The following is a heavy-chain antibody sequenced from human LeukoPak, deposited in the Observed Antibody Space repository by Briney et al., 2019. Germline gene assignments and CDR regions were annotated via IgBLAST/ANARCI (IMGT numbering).Heavy chain of an antibody. CDR2: ISYDGSNK. D-gene: IGHD2-2*01. J-gene: IGHJ4*02. V-gene: IGHV3-30*04. CDR3: AKVRVPAAIIYYFDY. Sequence: PGGSLRLSCAASGFTFSSYAMHWVRQAPGKGLEWVAVISYDGSNKYYADSVKGRFTISRDNAKNSLYLQMNSLRAEDTALYYCAKVRVPAAIIYYFDYWGQGTLVTVSS. CDR1: GFTFSSYA.